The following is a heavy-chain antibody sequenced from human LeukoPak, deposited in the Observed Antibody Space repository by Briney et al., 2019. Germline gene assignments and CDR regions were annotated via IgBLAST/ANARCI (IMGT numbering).Heavy chain of an antibody. V-gene: IGHV3-23*01. J-gene: IGHJ1*01. D-gene: IGHD1-26*01. CDR2: ISGNAVGT. Sequence: GGSLRLSCAASEFTFSRYAMNWVRQAPGKGLEWFSAISGNAVGTYYAESVKGRFTISRDNSKNTLDLEMNSLRAEDTAVYYCAKGGSGNYVREYFQHWGQGTLVTVSS. CDR1: EFTFSRYA. CDR3: AKGGSGNYVREYFQH.